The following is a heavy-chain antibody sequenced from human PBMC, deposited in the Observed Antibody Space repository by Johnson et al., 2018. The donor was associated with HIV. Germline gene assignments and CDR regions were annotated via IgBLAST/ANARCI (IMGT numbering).Heavy chain of an antibody. CDR2: IRIDGGET. Sequence: VQLVESGGGLVQPGGSLRLSCAASGFTFSCSAMSWVRQAPGKGLEWVANIRIDGGETYYVDSVKGRFTISRDNSKNSVYLQMNSLRVEDTAVYYCAILTDRISAFDIWGQGTMVTVSS. CDR3: AILTDRISAFDI. CDR1: GFTFSCSA. V-gene: IGHV3-7*05. J-gene: IGHJ3*02. D-gene: IGHD1-14*01.